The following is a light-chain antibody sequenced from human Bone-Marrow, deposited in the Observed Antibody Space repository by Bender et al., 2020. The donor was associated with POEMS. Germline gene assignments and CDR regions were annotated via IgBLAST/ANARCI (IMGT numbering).Light chain of an antibody. CDR1: INDVSSYNL. CDR2: EGS. CDR3: CSYAGSNTLV. Sequence: QSALTQPASVSGSPGQSITISCTGNINDVSSYNLVSWYQHHPGKAPQLIIYEGSERPSGVSNRFSGSKSGNTASLTISGLQAEDEADYHCCSYAGSNTLVFGGGTKVTVL. V-gene: IGLV2-23*01. J-gene: IGLJ2*01.